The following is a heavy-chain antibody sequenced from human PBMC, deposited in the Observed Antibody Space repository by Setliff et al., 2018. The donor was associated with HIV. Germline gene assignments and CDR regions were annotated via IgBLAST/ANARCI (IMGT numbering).Heavy chain of an antibody. CDR3: GVGSGYYYGVVVY. CDR1: GYTFTRYG. V-gene: IGHV1-18*01. J-gene: IGHJ4*02. CDR2: ISGYNGNT. D-gene: IGHD1-26*01. Sequence: ASVKVSCKASGYTFTRYGISWVRQAPGQGLEWMGWISGYNGNTKYVQKLQGRVTMTTDTSTSTVYMELSSLRSEDTAVYYCGVGSGYYYGVVVYWGQGTLVTVSS.